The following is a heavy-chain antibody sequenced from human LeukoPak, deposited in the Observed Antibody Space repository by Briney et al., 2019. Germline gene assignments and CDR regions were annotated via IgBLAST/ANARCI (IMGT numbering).Heavy chain of an antibody. CDR2: INHSGST. D-gene: IGHD3-9*01. Sequence: SETLSLTCAVYGGSFSGCYWSWIRQPPGKGLEWIGEINHSGSTNYNPSLKSRVTISVDTSKNQFSLKLSSVTAADTAVYYCARVIPDPVLRYFDWLYGRGWFDPWGQGTLVTVSS. V-gene: IGHV4-34*01. CDR1: GGSFSGCY. J-gene: IGHJ5*02. CDR3: ARVIPDPVLRYFDWLYGRGWFDP.